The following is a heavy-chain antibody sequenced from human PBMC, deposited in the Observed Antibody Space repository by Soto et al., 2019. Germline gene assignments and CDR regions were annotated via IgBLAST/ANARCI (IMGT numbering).Heavy chain of an antibody. D-gene: IGHD2-2*01. CDR1: GYTLTELS. J-gene: IGHJ5*02. CDR2: FDPEDGET. Sequence: ASVKVSCKVSGYTLTELSMHWVRQAPGKGLEWMGGFDPEDGETIYAQKFQGRVTMTEDTSTDTAYMELSSLRSEDTAVYYCATVKTYCISTSCYSANWIDPWGQGTLLTVSS. V-gene: IGHV1-24*01. CDR3: ATVKTYCISTSCYSANWIDP.